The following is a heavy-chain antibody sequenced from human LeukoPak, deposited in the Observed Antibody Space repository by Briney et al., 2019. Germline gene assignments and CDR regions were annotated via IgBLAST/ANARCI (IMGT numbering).Heavy chain of an antibody. CDR2: IYYSGST. J-gene: IGHJ4*02. CDR3: ARHQREWLVWGY. CDR1: GGSISSSSYY. V-gene: IGHV4-39*01. Sequence: PSETLSLTCTVSGGSISSSSYYWGWIRQPPGKGLEWIGGIYYSGSTYYNPSLKSRVTISVDTSKNQFSLKLSSVTAADTAMYYCARHQREWLVWGYWGQGTLVTVSS. D-gene: IGHD6-19*01.